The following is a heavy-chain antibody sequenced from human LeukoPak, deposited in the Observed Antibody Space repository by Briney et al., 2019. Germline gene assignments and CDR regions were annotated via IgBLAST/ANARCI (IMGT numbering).Heavy chain of an antibody. CDR3: ARESRDYYGSGSYYIRLFDHNWFDP. CDR2: IIPIFGTA. D-gene: IGHD3-10*01. J-gene: IGHJ5*02. CDR1: GGTFSSYA. Sequence: GSSVKVSCKASGGTFSSYAISWVRQAPGQGLEWMGGIIPIFGTANYAQKFQGRVTITTDESTSTAYMELSSLRSEDTAVYYCARESRDYYGSGSYYIRLFDHNWFDPWGQGTLVTVSS. V-gene: IGHV1-69*05.